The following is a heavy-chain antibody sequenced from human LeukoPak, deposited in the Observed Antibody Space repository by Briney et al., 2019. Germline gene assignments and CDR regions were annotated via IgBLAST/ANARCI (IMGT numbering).Heavy chain of an antibody. CDR3: ARVRSYHAFDI. J-gene: IGHJ3*02. D-gene: IGHD3-16*02. V-gene: IGHV3-11*04. CDR1: GFTFSDYN. Sequence: GGSLRLSCAASGFTFSDYNMRWIRQAPGKGLEWVSSISRSGSTIYYADSVKGRFTISRDNAKNSLYLQMNSLRAEDTAVYYCARVRSYHAFDIWGQGTMVTVSS. CDR2: ISRSGSTI.